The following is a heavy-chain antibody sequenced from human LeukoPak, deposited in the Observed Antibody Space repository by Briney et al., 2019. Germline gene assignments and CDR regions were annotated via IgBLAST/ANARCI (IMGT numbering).Heavy chain of an antibody. D-gene: IGHD3-22*01. CDR2: ISSSGSTT. V-gene: IGHV3-48*04. CDR1: GFTFSNYG. Sequence: GGSLRLSCAASGFTFSNYGMNWVRQAPGKGLEWVSYISSSGSTTHYADSVKGRFTISRDNAKNSLYLQMNSLRAEDTAVYYCARDDYYDKGYWGQGTLVTVSS. J-gene: IGHJ4*02. CDR3: ARDDYYDKGY.